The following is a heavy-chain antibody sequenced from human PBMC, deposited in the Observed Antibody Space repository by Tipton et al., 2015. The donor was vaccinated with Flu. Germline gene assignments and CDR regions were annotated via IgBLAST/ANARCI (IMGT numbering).Heavy chain of an antibody. CDR1: GDYISSRYF. J-gene: IGHJ4*02. Sequence: TLSLTCSVSGDYISSRYFWGWIRQPPGKGLEWIGNVHRSGSPYYNPSLRSRVTMTVDGAKNQFSLRLASVTATDTAVYYCARLTYYYGSGTSDCWGQGTLLTVSS. CDR2: VHRSGSP. V-gene: IGHV4-38-2*01. D-gene: IGHD3-10*01. CDR3: ARLTYYYGSGTSDC.